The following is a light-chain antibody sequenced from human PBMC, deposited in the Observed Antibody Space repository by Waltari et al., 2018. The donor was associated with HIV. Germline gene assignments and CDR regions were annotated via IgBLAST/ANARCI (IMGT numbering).Light chain of an antibody. CDR1: QDIKNH. V-gene: IGKV1-16*02. Sequence: QMTQIPSSLSASVGDRVTITCRASQDIKNHLAWFQQKPGKAPKSLIYDASILQSGVPSKFSGSGSGTDFILTISNLQPEDFASYYCQQYRNYPPTFGQGTRVEI. J-gene: IGKJ1*01. CDR3: QQYRNYPPT. CDR2: DAS.